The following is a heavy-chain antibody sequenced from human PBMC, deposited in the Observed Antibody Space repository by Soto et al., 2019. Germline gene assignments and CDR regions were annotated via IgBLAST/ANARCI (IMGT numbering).Heavy chain of an antibody. CDR1: GFTFSSYA. CDR2: ISSNGGST. J-gene: IGHJ4*02. D-gene: IGHD3-9*01. Sequence: GGSLRLSCSASGFTFSSYAMHWVRQAPGKGLEYVSAISSNGGSTYYADSVKGRFTISRDNSKNTLYLQMSSLRAEDTAVYYCVKAPMDILTGYYSPVPYYFDYWGQGTLVTVSS. V-gene: IGHV3-64D*06. CDR3: VKAPMDILTGYYSPVPYYFDY.